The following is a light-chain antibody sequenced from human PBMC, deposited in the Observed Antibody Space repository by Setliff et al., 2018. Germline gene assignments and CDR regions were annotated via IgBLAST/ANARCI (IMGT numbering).Light chain of an antibody. Sequence: QSALTQPASVSGSPGQSITISCTGSSSDVETYNIVSWYHQHPGKAPKILIYQVNQRPSGVSDRFSGSKSGNTASLTISGLQAEDEADYYCLSYAGSGTYVFGSGTKVTVL. V-gene: IGLV2-23*02. CDR3: LSYAGSGTYV. CDR2: QVN. CDR1: SSDVETYNI. J-gene: IGLJ1*01.